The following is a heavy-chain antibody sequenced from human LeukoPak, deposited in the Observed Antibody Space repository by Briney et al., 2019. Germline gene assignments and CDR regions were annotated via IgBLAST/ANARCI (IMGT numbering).Heavy chain of an antibody. D-gene: IGHD6-13*01. CDR2: IYYSGST. V-gene: IGHV4-39*01. CDR3: ARHDRIIASPLV. Sequence: PSETLSLTCTVSGASISSGDYYWSWIRQPPGKGLEWIGSIYYSGSTYYNPSLKSRLTISVDTSKNQFSLKPSSVTAADTAVYYCARHDRIIASPLVWGQGTLVTVSS. CDR1: GASISSGDYY. J-gene: IGHJ4*02.